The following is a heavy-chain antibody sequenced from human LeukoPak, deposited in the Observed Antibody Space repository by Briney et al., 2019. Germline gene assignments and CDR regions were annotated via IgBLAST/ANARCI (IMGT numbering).Heavy chain of an antibody. CDR1: GFTLSDHW. CDR2: INGDGSGT. V-gene: IGHV3-74*01. CDR3: TRDFRYVAFDI. D-gene: IGHD2-2*01. Sequence: GGSLRLSCAASGFTLSDHWVYWVRQAPGEGLVWVSRINGDGSGTSHADSVKGRFTISRDSAKNTVYLQMNSLRVEDTAVYYCTRDFRYVAFDIWGRGTTVTVSS. J-gene: IGHJ3*02.